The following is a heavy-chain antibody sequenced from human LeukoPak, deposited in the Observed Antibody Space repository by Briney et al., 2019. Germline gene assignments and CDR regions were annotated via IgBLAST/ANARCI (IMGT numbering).Heavy chain of an antibody. Sequence: GGSLRLSCAASGFTFSSYAMHWVRQAPGKGLEWVAVISYDGSNKYYADSVKGRFTISRDNSKNTLYLQMNSLRAEDTAVYYCARDPTLQWELRRGYFDYWGQGTLVTVSS. D-gene: IGHD1-26*01. J-gene: IGHJ4*02. CDR3: ARDPTLQWELRRGYFDY. V-gene: IGHV3-30-3*01. CDR2: ISYDGSNK. CDR1: GFTFSSYA.